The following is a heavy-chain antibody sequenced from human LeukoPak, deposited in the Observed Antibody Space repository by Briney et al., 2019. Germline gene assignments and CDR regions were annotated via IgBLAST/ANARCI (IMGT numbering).Heavy chain of an antibody. J-gene: IGHJ4*02. CDR2: ISPNSDDT. V-gene: IGHV1-2*02. CDR3: ARGGFDY. CDR1: GYTFTGYY. Sequence: ASVKVSCKASGYTFTGYYMHWVRQAPGQGLEWMGWISPNSDDTNYAQKFRGRVNMTRDTSISTAYMELSRLRSDDTAIYYCARGGFDYWGQGTLVTVSS.